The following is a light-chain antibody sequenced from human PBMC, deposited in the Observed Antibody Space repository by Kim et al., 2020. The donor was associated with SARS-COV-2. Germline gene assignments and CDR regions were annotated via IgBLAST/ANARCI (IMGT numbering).Light chain of an antibody. J-gene: IGKJ1*01. CDR1: QGISSW. V-gene: IGKV1D-16*01. CDR3: QQYDRYPRT. Sequence: DIQMTQSPSSLSASIRDRVTITCRASQGISSWLAWYQQKPEKAPKCLIYAASSLQSGVPSRFSGSGSGTDFTLTISSLQPEDFATYYCQQYDRYPRTFGQGTKVDIK. CDR2: AAS.